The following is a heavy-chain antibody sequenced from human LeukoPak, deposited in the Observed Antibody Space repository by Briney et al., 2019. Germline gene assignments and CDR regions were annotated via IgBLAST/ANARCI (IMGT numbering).Heavy chain of an antibody. Sequence: SVKVSCKASGGTFSSYAVSWVRQAPGQGLEWMGGFIPIFGSANYAQQFQGRLTMTADESTSTAYMELSSLRSEDTAVYFCARGGVGLAVAAYFDFWGQGTLVTVSS. CDR3: ARGGVGLAVAAYFDF. D-gene: IGHD6-19*01. J-gene: IGHJ4*02. CDR2: FIPIFGSA. CDR1: GGTFSSYA. V-gene: IGHV1-69*13.